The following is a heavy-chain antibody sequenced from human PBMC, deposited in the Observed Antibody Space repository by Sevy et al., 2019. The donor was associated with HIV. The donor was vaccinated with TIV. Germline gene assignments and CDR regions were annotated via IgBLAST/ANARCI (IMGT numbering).Heavy chain of an antibody. J-gene: IGHJ4*02. CDR1: GYTLTDFS. CDR3: ATTKDYYDSSGYPFDY. V-gene: IGHV1-24*01. CDR2: FDPEDGRT. Sequence: ASVNVSCKLSGYTLTDFSMHWVRQAPGKGLEWVATFDPEDGRTIYAQKFQGRVTMTEDTSTDTAYMELNSLRSDDTAVYYCATTKDYYDSSGYPFDYWGQGTQVTVSS. D-gene: IGHD3-22*01.